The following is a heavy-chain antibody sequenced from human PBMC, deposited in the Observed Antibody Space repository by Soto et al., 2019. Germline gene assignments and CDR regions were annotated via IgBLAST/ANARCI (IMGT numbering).Heavy chain of an antibody. D-gene: IGHD2-21*02. CDR3: TRDGDGRMTTNAYYYYGMDV. V-gene: IGHV4-59*01. Sequence: SETLSLTCTVSGGSISGYYWSWIRQPPGKGLEWIGNVYYSGGAKYNPSVKRRVSISVYTSKNQFSLNLSSVTAADTAVYYCTRDGDGRMTTNAYYYYGMDVWGRGITVTLSS. CDR1: GGSISGYY. CDR2: VYYSGGA. J-gene: IGHJ6*02.